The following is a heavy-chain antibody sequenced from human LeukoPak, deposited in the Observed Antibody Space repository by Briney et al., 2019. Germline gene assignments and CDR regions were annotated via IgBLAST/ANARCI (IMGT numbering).Heavy chain of an antibody. D-gene: IGHD6-19*01. CDR3: ARTPRELYSSGWYDVWGNAELEYYFDY. CDR2: IIPILGIA. Sequence: GASVKVSCKASGGTFNSYAISWVRQAPGQGLEWMGRIIPILGIANYAQKFQGRVTITADKSTSTAYMELSSLRSEDTAVYYCARTPRELYSSGWYDVWGNAELEYYFDYWGQGTLVTVSS. V-gene: IGHV1-69*04. J-gene: IGHJ4*02. CDR1: GGTFNSYA.